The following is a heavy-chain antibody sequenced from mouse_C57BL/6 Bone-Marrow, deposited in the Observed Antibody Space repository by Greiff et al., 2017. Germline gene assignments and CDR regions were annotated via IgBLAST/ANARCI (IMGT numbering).Heavy chain of an antibody. Sequence: VQLQESGAELARPGASVKLSCKASGYTFTSYGISWVKQRTGQGLEWIGEIYPRSGNTYYNEKFKGKAKLTADKSSRTAYMELRSLTSEDSAVYFCARRATVVATRAWFAYWGQGTLVTVSA. CDR1: GYTFTSYG. CDR3: ARRATVVATRAWFAY. CDR2: IYPRSGNT. J-gene: IGHJ3*01. V-gene: IGHV1-81*01. D-gene: IGHD1-1*01.